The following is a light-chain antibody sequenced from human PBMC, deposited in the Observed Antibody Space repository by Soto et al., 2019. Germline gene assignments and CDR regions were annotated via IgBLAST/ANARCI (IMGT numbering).Light chain of an antibody. J-gene: IGLJ1*01. CDR3: CSHAGSNLYV. Sequence: QSVLTQAASVSGSPGQSITISCTGTSSDVGSYNLVSWYQQHPGKAPKVMIYEGSKRPSGVPNRFSGSKSGNTASLTISGLHAYDDADYYFCSHAGSNLYVFATGTKLTVL. CDR2: EGS. V-gene: IGLV2-23*01. CDR1: SSDVGSYNL.